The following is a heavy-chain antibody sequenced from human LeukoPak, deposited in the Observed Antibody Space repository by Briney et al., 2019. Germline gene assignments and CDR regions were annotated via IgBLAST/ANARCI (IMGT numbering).Heavy chain of an antibody. CDR3: ARDVAHGARGYFDY. V-gene: IGHV3-33*01. CDR2: IWYDGSNK. J-gene: IGHJ4*02. Sequence: GGSLRLSCATSGFSFSSYGMHWVRQAPGKGLEWVAVIWYDGSNKYYADSVKGRFTISRDNSKNTLYLQVASLRAEDTAVYYCARDVAHGARGYFDYWGQGTLVTVSS. D-gene: IGHD4-17*01. CDR1: GFSFSSYG.